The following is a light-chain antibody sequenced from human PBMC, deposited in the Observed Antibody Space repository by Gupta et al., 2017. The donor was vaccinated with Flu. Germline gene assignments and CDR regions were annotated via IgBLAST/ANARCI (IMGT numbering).Light chain of an antibody. CDR3: QLRDNWVT. V-gene: IGKV3-11*01. J-gene: IGKJ4*01. CDR2: DAS. Sequence: SPANLSLSTGERATRSCRDSQSISNKLEWLQQKPVQAPRLIIYDASNSANGIPDRFSGSGSGKDFTLTSSSREHEDFAVYYWQLRDNWVTFGGGTKVEI. CDR1: QSISNK.